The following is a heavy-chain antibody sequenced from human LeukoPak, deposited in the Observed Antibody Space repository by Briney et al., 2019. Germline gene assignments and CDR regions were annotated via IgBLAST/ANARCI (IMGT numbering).Heavy chain of an antibody. CDR1: GGSISSSSYY. CDR3: ARHGGYDILTGYPFPIDY. Sequence: SETLSLTCTVSGGSISSSSYYWGWIRQPPGKGLEWIGSIYYSGSTYYNPSLKSRVTISVDTSKNQFSLKLSSVTAADTAVYYCARHGGYDILTGYPFPIDYWGQGTLVTVSS. CDR2: IYYSGST. J-gene: IGHJ4*02. D-gene: IGHD3-9*01. V-gene: IGHV4-39*01.